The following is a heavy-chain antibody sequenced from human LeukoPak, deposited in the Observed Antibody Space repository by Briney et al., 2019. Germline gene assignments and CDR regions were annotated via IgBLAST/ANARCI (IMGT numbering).Heavy chain of an antibody. CDR3: ARDLFAAAGFFDY. D-gene: IGHD6-13*01. CDR1: GYTFTGYY. CDR2: INPNSGGT. V-gene: IGHV1-2*02. Sequence: ASVKVSCKACGYTFTGYYMHWVRQAPGQGLEWMGWINPNSGGTNYAQKLQGGVTMTRDTSISTAYMELSRLSSDDTAVYYGARDLFAAAGFFDYWGQGTLVTVSS. J-gene: IGHJ4*02.